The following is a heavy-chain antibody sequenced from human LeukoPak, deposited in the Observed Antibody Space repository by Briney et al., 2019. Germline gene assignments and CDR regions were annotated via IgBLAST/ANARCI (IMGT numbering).Heavy chain of an antibody. Sequence: ASVKVSCKASGYTFTGNYMHWVRQAPGQGLEWMGWINPNSGDTKYTQKFQGRVTMTRDTSISTAYMELIRLRYDDTAVYYCARGVGSSWADAFDIWGQGTMVTVSS. J-gene: IGHJ3*02. CDR2: INPNSGDT. CDR3: ARGVGSSWADAFDI. D-gene: IGHD6-13*01. V-gene: IGHV1-2*02. CDR1: GYTFTGNY.